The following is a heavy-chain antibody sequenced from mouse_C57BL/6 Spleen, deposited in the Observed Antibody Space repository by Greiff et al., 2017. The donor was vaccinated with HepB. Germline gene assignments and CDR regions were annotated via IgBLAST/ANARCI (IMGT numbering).Heavy chain of an antibody. CDR3: ARRDYSNSWFAY. J-gene: IGHJ3*01. V-gene: IGHV14-3*01. D-gene: IGHD2-5*01. Sequence: EVKLMESVAELVRPGASVKLSCTASGFNIKNTYMHWVKQRPEQGLEWIGRIDPANGNTKYAPKFQGRATITADTSSNTAYLQLSSLTSEDTAIYYCARRDYSNSWFAYWGQGTLVTVSA. CDR2: IDPANGNT. CDR1: GFNIKNTY.